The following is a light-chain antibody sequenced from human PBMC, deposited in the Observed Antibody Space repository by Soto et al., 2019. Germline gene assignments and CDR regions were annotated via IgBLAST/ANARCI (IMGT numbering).Light chain of an antibody. V-gene: IGKV1-5*03. Sequence: DIQMTQSPSTLSGSVGDRVTITCRASQTISSWLAWYQQKPGKAPKLLIYKASTLKSGVPSRFSGSGSGTEFTLTISSLQPDDFAVYYCQQYNDWPPLTFGQGTKVDIK. CDR2: KAS. CDR3: QQYNDWPPLT. J-gene: IGKJ1*01. CDR1: QTISSW.